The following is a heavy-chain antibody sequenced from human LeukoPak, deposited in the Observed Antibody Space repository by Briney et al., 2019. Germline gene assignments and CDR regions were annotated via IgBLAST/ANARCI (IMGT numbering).Heavy chain of an antibody. CDR1: GFTFSRYW. J-gene: IGHJ4*02. D-gene: IGHD3-16*01. Sequence: GGSLRLSCAASGFTFSRYWMHWVRQDPEKGLVWVSRISSDGSEIIYADSVKGRFTISRDNAENTLYLGMNSLRVEDTAVYYCARDWGGYGPTSHDYWGQGTLVTVSS. CDR2: ISSDGSEI. CDR3: ARDWGGYGPTSHDY. V-gene: IGHV3-74*01.